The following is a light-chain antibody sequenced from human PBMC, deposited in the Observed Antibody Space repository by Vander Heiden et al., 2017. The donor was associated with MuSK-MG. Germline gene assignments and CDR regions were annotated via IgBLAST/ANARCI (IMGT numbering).Light chain of an antibody. J-gene: IGLJ2*01. CDR2: EVT. V-gene: IGLV2-18*02. Sequence: QSALTQPPSVSGSPGQSVTISCTGTSSDVGRYDRVSWYQQPPGTAPKLIIYEVTSRPSGVPDRFSGSRSGNTASLTISGLQADDEADYYCSSHTSSFTVVFGGGTKLTVL. CDR1: SSDVGRYDR. CDR3: SSHTSSFTVV.